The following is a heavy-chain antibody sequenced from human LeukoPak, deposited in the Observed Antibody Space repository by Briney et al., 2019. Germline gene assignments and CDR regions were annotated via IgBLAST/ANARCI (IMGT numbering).Heavy chain of an antibody. CDR2: IVVGSGNT. V-gene: IGHV1-58*02. Sequence: SVKVSCKASGFTFTTSAMQWVRQARGQRLEWIGWIVVGSGNTNYAQEFQERVTITRDMSTSTAYMELSSLRSEDTAVYYCAAALYSSSWYNALEIWGQGTMVTVYS. CDR3: AAALYSSSWYNALEI. J-gene: IGHJ3*02. D-gene: IGHD6-13*01. CDR1: GFTFTTSA.